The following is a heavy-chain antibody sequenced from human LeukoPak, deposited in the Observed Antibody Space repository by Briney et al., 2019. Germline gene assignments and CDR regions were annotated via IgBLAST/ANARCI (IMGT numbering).Heavy chain of an antibody. D-gene: IGHD5-18*01. J-gene: IGHJ5*02. CDR1: GFTFSSYA. Sequence: GSLRLSCAASGFTFSSYAMSWVRQAPGKGLEWVSYISSGTISVTTVYYADSVKGRFTISRDNAKNSLYLQINSLRPEDTAVYFCAREGVGFSYGYAYHWGQGTLVTVSS. CDR3: AREGVGFSYGYAYH. V-gene: IGHV3-48*04. CDR2: ISSGTISVTTV.